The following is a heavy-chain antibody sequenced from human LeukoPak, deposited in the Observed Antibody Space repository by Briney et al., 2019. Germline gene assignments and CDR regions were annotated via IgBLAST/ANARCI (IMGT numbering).Heavy chain of an antibody. CDR3: APIAAAGTGRYMDV. CDR2: IRYDGSNK. CDR1: GFTFDDYA. Sequence: GGSLRLSCAASGFTFDDYAMHWVRQAPGKGLEWVAFIRYDGSNKYYADSVKGRFTISRDNSKNTLYLQMNSLRAEDTAVYYCAPIAAAGTGRYMDVWGKGTTVTVSS. V-gene: IGHV3-30*02. D-gene: IGHD6-13*01. J-gene: IGHJ6*03.